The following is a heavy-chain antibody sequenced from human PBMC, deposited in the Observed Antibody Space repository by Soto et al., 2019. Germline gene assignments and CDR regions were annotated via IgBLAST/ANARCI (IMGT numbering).Heavy chain of an antibody. CDR2: ISAYNGNT. CDR3: ARDSSPFGDYVGFDY. Sequence: QVQLVQSGAEVKKPGASVKVSCKASGYTFTSYGISWVRQAPGQGLEWMGWISAYNGNTNYAQKLQGRVTMTTDTSTSTAYMELRSLRSDDTAVYCCARDSSPFGDYVGFDYWGQGTLVTVSS. J-gene: IGHJ4*02. D-gene: IGHD4-17*01. CDR1: GYTFTSYG. V-gene: IGHV1-18*01.